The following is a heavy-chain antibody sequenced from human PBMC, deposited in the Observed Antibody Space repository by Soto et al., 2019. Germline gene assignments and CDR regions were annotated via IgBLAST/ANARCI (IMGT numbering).Heavy chain of an antibody. J-gene: IGHJ3*02. V-gene: IGHV4-59*08. CDR2: IYYSGST. Sequence: QVQLQESGPGLVKPSETLSLTCTVSGGSISSYYWSWIRQPPGKGLEWIGYIYYSGSTNYNPSLKSRVTISVDTSKNQFSLKLSSVTAADTAVYYCARMVVYSSGWGPRGPTYAFDIWGQGTMVTVSS. D-gene: IGHD6-19*01. CDR1: GGSISSYY. CDR3: ARMVVYSSGWGPRGPTYAFDI.